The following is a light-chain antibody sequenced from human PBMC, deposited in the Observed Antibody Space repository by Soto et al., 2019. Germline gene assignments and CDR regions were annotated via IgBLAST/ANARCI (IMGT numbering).Light chain of an antibody. CDR2: KAS. Sequence: SPSTLSASVGDRVTITCRASQSVSIWLAWYQQKPGKAPNLLIYKASSLQSGVPSRFSGSGSGTEFTLTISGLQPEDSATYYCQQHHEYAAWTFGQGTKVDIK. CDR3: QQHHEYAAWT. V-gene: IGKV1-5*03. CDR1: QSVSIW. J-gene: IGKJ1*01.